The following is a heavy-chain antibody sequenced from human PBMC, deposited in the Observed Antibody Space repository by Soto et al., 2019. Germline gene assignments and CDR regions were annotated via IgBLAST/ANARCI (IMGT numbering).Heavy chain of an antibody. J-gene: IGHJ6*02. CDR1: GGTFGSYA. D-gene: IGHD2-2*01. V-gene: IGHV1-69*01. Sequence: QVQLVQSGAEVKKPGSSVKVSCKASGGTFGSYAISWVRQAAGQGLEWMGGIIPIPGTANYAQKFQGRVTIAADESTSTAYKELSSLRSEDTAVYYCARSQGSSTSLEIYYYYYYGMDVWGQGTTVTVSS. CDR3: ARSQGSSTSLEIYYYYYYGMDV. CDR2: IIPIPGTA.